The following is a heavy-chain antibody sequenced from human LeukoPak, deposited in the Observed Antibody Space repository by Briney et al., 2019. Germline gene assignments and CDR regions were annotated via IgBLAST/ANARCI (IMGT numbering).Heavy chain of an antibody. CDR2: MNPNSGNT. J-gene: IGHJ3*02. CDR1: GYTFTSYD. Sequence: ASVKVSCKASGYTFTSYDINWVRQATGQGLEWMGWMNPNSGNTGYAQKFQGRVTMTRNTSISTAYMELSSLRSEDTAVYCCARRKNTRGAFDIWGQGTMVTVSS. D-gene: IGHD1-14*01. CDR3: ARRKNTRGAFDI. V-gene: IGHV1-8*01.